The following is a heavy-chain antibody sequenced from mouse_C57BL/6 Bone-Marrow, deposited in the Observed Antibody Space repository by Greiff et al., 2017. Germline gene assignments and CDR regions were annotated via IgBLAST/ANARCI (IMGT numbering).Heavy chain of an antibody. V-gene: IGHV6-6*01. CDR1: GFTFSDAW. CDR3: TSSWFAY. J-gene: IGHJ3*01. Sequence: EVKLQESGGGLVQPGGSMKLSCAASGFTFSDAWMDWVRQSPEKGLEWVADISHKTNNHAYYYAVSVKGRFTISRDNSKSSVDLQMNSLRAEDTGIDYCTSSWFAYWGQGTLVTVSA. CDR2: ISHKTNNHAY.